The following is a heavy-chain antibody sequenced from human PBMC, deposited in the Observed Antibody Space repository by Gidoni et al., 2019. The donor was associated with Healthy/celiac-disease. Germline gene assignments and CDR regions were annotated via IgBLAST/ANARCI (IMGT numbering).Heavy chain of an antibody. D-gene: IGHD3-22*01. CDR1: GGSISSSSYY. CDR2: IDYSGST. V-gene: IGHV4-39*01. CDR3: ARQYYDSSGYYYPNWFDP. J-gene: IGHJ5*02. Sequence: LQLQESGPGLVKPSETLSLTCTVSGGSISSSSYYWGWIRQPPGKGLEWIGSIDYSGSTYYNPSLKSRVTISVDTSKNQFSLKLSSVTAADTAVYYCARQYYDSSGYYYPNWFDPWGQGTLVTVSS.